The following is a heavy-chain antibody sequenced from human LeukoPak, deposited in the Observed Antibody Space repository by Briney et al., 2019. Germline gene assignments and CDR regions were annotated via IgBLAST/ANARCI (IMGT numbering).Heavy chain of an antibody. J-gene: IGHJ6*03. CDR3: ARDWGVSARPGYMDV. V-gene: IGHV4-39*07. D-gene: IGHD6-6*01. CDR2: IFYSGRT. Sequence: SETLSLTCTVSGGSISSSTYYWGWIRQPPGKGLEWIGSIFYSGRTYYNPSLKSRVTMSVDTSKNQFSLRLSSVTAADTAVYYCARDWGVSARPGYMDVWGKGTTVTVSS. CDR1: GGSISSSTYY.